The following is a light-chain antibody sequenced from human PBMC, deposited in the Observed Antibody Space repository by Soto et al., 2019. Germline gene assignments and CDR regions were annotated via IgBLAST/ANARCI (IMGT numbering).Light chain of an antibody. CDR3: QQYNSYSPT. CDR1: QTISSY. CDR2: TAS. V-gene: IGKV1-39*01. J-gene: IGKJ1*01. Sequence: DIQMTQSPSSLSAAVGDRVTITCRASQTISSYLNWYQQKAGKAPKLLMYTASRLQSGVPSRFSGSGSGTDFTLTISSLHPDDFATYYCQQYNSYSPTFGQGTKVDIK.